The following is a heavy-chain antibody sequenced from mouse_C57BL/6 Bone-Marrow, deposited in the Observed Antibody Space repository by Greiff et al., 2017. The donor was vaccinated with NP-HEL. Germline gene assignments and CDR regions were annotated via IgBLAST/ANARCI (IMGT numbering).Heavy chain of an antibody. CDR2: ISSGGSYT. V-gene: IGHV5-6*01. D-gene: IGHD2-2*01. J-gene: IGHJ4*01. Sequence: EVQLQESGGDLVKPGGSLKLSCAASGFTFSSYGMSWVRQTPDKRLEWVATISSGGSYTYYLDSVKGRFTISRDNAKNTLYLQMSSLKSEDTAMYYCARLGGGLLGSWGQGTSVTVSS. CDR1: GFTFSSYG. CDR3: ARLGGGLLGS.